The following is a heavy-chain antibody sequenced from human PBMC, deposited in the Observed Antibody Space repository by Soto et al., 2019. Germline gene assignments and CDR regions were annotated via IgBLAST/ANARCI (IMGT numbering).Heavy chain of an antibody. V-gene: IGHV3-15*01. D-gene: IGHD5-12*01. Sequence: GGSLRLSCAASGFTFSNAWMSWVRQAPGKGLEWVGRIKSKTDGGTTDYAAPVKGRFTISRDDSKNTLYLQMNSLKTEDTAVYYCTRGGSGYDLVEFDYWGQGTLVTVSS. CDR2: IKSKTDGGTT. CDR3: TRGGSGYDLVEFDY. CDR1: GFTFSNAW. J-gene: IGHJ4*02.